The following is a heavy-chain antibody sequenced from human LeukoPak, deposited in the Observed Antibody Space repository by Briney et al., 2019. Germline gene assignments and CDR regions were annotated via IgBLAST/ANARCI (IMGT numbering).Heavy chain of an antibody. V-gene: IGHV3-48*03. CDR3: ARGQYYYDSSGFSPLDY. CDR1: GFTLSSYE. D-gene: IGHD3-22*01. J-gene: IGHJ4*02. Sequence: GSLRLSCAASGFTLSSYEMNWVRQAPGKGLEWVSYISSSGSTIYYADSVKGQFTISRDNAKNSLYLQMNSLRAEDTAAYYCARGQYYYDSSGFSPLDYWGQGTLVTVSS. CDR2: ISSSGSTI.